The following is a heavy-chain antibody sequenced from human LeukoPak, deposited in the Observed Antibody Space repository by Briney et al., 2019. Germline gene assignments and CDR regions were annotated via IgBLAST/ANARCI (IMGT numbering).Heavy chain of an antibody. J-gene: IGHJ4*02. V-gene: IGHV1-2*02. CDR1: GYTFTGYY. Sequence: ASVKVSCKASGYTFTGYYMRWVRQAPGQGLEWMGWINPNSGGTNYAQKLRGRVTMARDTSISTAYMELSSLRSDDTAVYYCARASYSSSWFDYWGQGTLVTISS. CDR2: INPNSGGT. CDR3: ARASYSSSWFDY. D-gene: IGHD6-13*01.